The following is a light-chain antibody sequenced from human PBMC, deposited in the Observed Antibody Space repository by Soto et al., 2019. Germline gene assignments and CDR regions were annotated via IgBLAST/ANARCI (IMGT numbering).Light chain of an antibody. Sequence: EIVMTQSPATLSVSPGERATLSCRASQSVSSNLAWYQQKPGQGPRLLIYGASTRATGIPARFSGSGSGTEFTLTISSLQSEDFAVYSCQQYNNWPSFGQGTKVEIK. CDR2: GAS. CDR3: QQYNNWPS. J-gene: IGKJ1*01. CDR1: QSVSSN. V-gene: IGKV3-15*01.